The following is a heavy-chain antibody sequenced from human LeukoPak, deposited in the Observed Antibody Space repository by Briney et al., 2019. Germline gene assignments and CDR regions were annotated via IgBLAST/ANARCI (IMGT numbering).Heavy chain of an antibody. J-gene: IGHJ4*02. V-gene: IGHV3-30*04. CDR1: GFTFSSYA. Sequence: GGSLRLSCAASGFTFSSYAMHWVRQAPGKGLEWVAVTSYDGSYKDYADSVKGRFTVSRDNSKSTLYLQMNSLRAEDTAVYYCARGARKGDDYGGFFDYWGQGTLVTVSS. CDR2: TSYDGSYK. D-gene: IGHD4-23*01. CDR3: ARGARKGDDYGGFFDY.